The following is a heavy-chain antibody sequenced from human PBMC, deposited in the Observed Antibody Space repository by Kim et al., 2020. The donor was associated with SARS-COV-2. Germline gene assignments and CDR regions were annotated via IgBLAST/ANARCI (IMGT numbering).Heavy chain of an antibody. D-gene: IGHD2-21*02. Sequence: GATLVKPTQTLTLTCTFSGFSLSTSGVGVGWIRQSSGKALEWLALIYWEDDKRYSPSLKSRLTITQDTYKNQRVLTMTNIDPVDTATYYCAHRCPWVTPCEGYFDLWGRGTLVTVSS. J-gene: IGHJ2*01. CDR1: GFSLSTSGVG. CDR3: AHRCPWVTPCEGYFDL. V-gene: IGHV2-5*02. CDR2: IYWEDDK.